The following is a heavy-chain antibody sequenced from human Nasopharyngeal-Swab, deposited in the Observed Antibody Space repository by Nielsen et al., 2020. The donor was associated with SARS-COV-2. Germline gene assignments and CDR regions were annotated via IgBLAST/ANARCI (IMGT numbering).Heavy chain of an antibody. CDR1: GFTFSTYW. J-gene: IGHJ4*02. CDR2: IKHDGSET. V-gene: IGHV3-7*01. Sequence: GESLKISCTASGFTFSTYWMSWVRQAPGKGLEWVASIKHDGSETYYVDSLKGRFTISRDNAKKSLYLQMTSLRAEDTAVYYCARDDDYGDYWGQGTLVTVPS. CDR3: ARDDDYGDY.